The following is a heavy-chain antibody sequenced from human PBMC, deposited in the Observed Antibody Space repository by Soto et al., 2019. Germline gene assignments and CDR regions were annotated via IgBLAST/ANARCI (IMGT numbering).Heavy chain of an antibody. CDR3: ARAYCTNGGCYSPRCAFDI. CDR2: ISSSSSTI. V-gene: IGHV3-48*04. J-gene: IGHJ3*02. Sequence: GGSLRLSCAASGFTFSSYSMNWVRQAPGKGLEWVSYISSSSSTIYYADSVKGRFTISRDNAKNSLYLQMNSLRAEDAAVYYCARAYCTNGGCYSPRCAFDIWGQGTMVTVSS. D-gene: IGHD2-8*01. CDR1: GFTFSSYS.